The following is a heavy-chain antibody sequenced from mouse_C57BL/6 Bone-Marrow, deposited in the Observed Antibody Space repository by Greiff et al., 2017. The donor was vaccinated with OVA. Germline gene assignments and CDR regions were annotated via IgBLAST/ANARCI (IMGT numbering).Heavy chain of an antibody. Sequence: EVQRVESGPELVKPGASVKISCKASGYSFTGYYMHWVKQSSEKSLEWIGEINPSTGGTSYNQKFKGKATFTVDNSSSTAYMQLKSLTSEDCAVYYCTRLDYYGSRGDWYFDVWGTGTTVTFST. CDR2: INPSTGGT. D-gene: IGHD1-1*01. V-gene: IGHV1-43*01. J-gene: IGHJ1*03. CDR1: GYSFTGYY. CDR3: TRLDYYGSRGDWYFDV.